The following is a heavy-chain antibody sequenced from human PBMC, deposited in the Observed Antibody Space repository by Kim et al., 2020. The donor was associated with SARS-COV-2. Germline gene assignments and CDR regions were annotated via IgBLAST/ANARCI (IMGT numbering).Heavy chain of an antibody. Sequence: GGSLRLSCATSGFTFTNYAMNWVRQAPGKGLEWVSSIGGGGANTYYADSVKGRFTISRDNSKNTLYLQMNSLTGDDTAVYYCAKCLYGCGSDAFDIWGLGTLVTVSS. CDR3: AKCLYGCGSDAFDI. V-gene: IGHV3-23*01. CDR2: IGGGGANT. J-gene: IGHJ3*02. D-gene: IGHD5-18*01. CDR1: GFTFTNYA.